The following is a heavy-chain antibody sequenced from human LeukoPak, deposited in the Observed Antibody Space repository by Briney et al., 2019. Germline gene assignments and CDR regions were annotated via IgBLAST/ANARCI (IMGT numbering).Heavy chain of an antibody. Sequence: PSETLSLTCSVSGASISSSTYSWGWIRQPPGEGLEWIGSIYYSGSTYYNPSLKSRVTISVDTSKNQFSLKLSSVTAADTAVYYCARLGRAITMVRVYFDDWGQGTLVTVSS. CDR1: GASISSSTYS. D-gene: IGHD3-10*01. CDR3: ARLGRAITMVRVYFDD. J-gene: IGHJ4*02. V-gene: IGHV4-39*01. CDR2: IYYSGST.